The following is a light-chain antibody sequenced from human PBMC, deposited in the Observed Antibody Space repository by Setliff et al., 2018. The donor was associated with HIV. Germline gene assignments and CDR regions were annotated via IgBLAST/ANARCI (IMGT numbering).Light chain of an antibody. Sequence: QSALTQPASVSGSPGQSIAISCTGSINDVGSYNYVSWYQQHPGKAPKLMIYDVGDRPSGVPDRFSGSKSGNTASLTISGLQAEDEADYYCSSYAVGSTPSVFGTGTKGTVL. V-gene: IGLV2-14*03. CDR2: DVG. CDR3: SSYAVGSTPSV. CDR1: INDVGSYNY. J-gene: IGLJ1*01.